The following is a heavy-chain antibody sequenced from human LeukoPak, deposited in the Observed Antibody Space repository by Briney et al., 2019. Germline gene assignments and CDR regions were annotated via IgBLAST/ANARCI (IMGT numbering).Heavy chain of an antibody. CDR3: AREGSPANWFDP. J-gene: IGHJ5*02. V-gene: IGHV1-2*02. CDR2: INPNSGGT. CDR1: GYTFTSYD. D-gene: IGHD2-2*01. Sequence: ASVRVSCKASGYTFTSYDINWVRQATGQGLEWMGWINPNSGGTNYAQKFQGRVTMTRDTSISTAYMELSRLRSDDTAVYYCAREGSPANWFDPWGQGTLVTVSS.